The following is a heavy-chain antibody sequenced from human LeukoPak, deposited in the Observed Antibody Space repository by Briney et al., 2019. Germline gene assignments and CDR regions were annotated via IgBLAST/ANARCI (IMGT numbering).Heavy chain of an antibody. Sequence: SVKVSCKASGGTFSSYAISWVRQAPGQGLEWMGGIIPIFGTANYAQKFQGRVTITADESTSTAYMELSSLRSEDTAVYYCAREGDLAVAGMIFLNWFDPWGQGTLVTVS. CDR1: GGTFSSYA. CDR2: IIPIFGTA. J-gene: IGHJ5*02. V-gene: IGHV1-69*13. CDR3: AREGDLAVAGMIFLNWFDP. D-gene: IGHD6-19*01.